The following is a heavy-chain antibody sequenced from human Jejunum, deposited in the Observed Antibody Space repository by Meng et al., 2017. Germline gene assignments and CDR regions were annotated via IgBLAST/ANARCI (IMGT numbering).Heavy chain of an antibody. Sequence: LQESGPGLVNPSATLSLHCSVSGASISSSSWYWGWIRQPPGKGLEWIGSIYYSENTYYHPSLKSRVTISVDTSKNQFSLKLSSVTAADTAVYYCARGPWDSSGWPEYFQHWGQGTLVTVSS. V-gene: IGHV4-39*07. CDR3: ARGPWDSSGWPEYFQH. CDR1: GASISSSSWY. D-gene: IGHD6-19*01. CDR2: IYYSENT. J-gene: IGHJ1*01.